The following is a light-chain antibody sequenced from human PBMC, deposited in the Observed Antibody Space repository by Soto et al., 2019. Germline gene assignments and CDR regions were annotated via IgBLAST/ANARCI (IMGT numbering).Light chain of an antibody. V-gene: IGKV3-20*01. Sequence: EIVLTQSPGTLSFSPGEGVTLSCRASQNFGSTYLAWYQQKPGQPPRLLIWDASTRATGIPDRFSGSGSGTDFTLSISRLEPEDSALYYCLHYSVSLMTFGQGTKVDIK. J-gene: IGKJ1*01. CDR2: DAS. CDR3: LHYSVSLMT. CDR1: QNFGSTY.